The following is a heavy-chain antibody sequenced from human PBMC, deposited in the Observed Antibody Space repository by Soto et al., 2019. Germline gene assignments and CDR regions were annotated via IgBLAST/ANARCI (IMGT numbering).Heavy chain of an antibody. CDR2: INVDNGET. Sequence: QVQLVQSGAEVKKPGASVKVSCKASGYNFMRYGFTWVRQAPGQGLEWMGWINVDNGETKYPQKIQGRVTMTTDTSTSTVYMELRSLTSDATAVYYCARLIRGGYSDWFDPWGHGTLVTVSS. D-gene: IGHD3-16*01. CDR3: ARLIRGGYSDWFDP. CDR1: GYNFMRYG. J-gene: IGHJ5*02. V-gene: IGHV1-18*04.